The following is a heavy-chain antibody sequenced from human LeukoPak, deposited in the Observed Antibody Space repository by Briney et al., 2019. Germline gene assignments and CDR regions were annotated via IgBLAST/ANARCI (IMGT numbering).Heavy chain of an antibody. CDR2: VYPGGTP. CDR3: ATYVTGSFSPYFDP. J-gene: IGHJ5*02. Sequence: PSETLSLTCTVSGVSVSHVYWASIRQPAGRGLEWIGRVYPGGTPHSNFFLKSRGTMSLDTSKNQFSLSLSSVTAADTAVYYCATYVTGSFSPYFDPWGQGTLVTVSS. D-gene: IGHD2-21*02. V-gene: IGHV4-4*07. CDR1: GVSVSHVY.